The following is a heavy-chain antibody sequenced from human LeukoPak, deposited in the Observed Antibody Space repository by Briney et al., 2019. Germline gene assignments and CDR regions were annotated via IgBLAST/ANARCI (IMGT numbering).Heavy chain of an antibody. J-gene: IGHJ4*02. D-gene: IGHD2-15*01. V-gene: IGHV4-61*01. CDR3: ARDGGYCSGGSCYHNYFDY. Sequence: PSETLSLTCSVSGSFVSSGSYYWSWIRQPPGKGLEWIGCVYYTGDTNYNPSLKSRVTISADRSTNQFSLQLSSVTAADTAVYYCARDGGYCSGGSCYHNYFDYWGQGTLVTVSS. CDR2: VYYTGDT. CDR1: GSFVSSGSYY.